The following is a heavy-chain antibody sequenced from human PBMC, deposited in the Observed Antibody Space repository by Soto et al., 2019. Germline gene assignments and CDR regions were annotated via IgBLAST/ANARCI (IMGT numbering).Heavy chain of an antibody. CDR2: ISYDSTKT. D-gene: IGHD6-6*01. V-gene: IGHV3-30*03. CDR1: GSTFNSYG. J-gene: IGHJ6*02. Sequence: PGGSLRLSCAASGSTFNSYGMHWVRQGPGNGLEWVAFISYDSTKTYYADSVKGRFTISRDNSNSALYVQMNSLTGEDTAVYYCARTRSASSDFHYYSLDVWGQGTTVTVSS. CDR3: ARTRSASSDFHYYSLDV.